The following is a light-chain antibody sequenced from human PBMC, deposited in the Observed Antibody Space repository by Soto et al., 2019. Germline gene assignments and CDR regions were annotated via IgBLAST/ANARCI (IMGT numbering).Light chain of an antibody. Sequence: EIVMTQSPATLSVSPGERATLFCRASQNINHNLAWYQQKPGQAPRLLSYGAYTRATGIPATFSGSGSGTEFTLTISSLQSEDFAVYYCQQYNSWPPLTFGGGTKVDIK. V-gene: IGKV3-15*01. CDR1: QNINHN. CDR2: GAY. CDR3: QQYNSWPPLT. J-gene: IGKJ4*01.